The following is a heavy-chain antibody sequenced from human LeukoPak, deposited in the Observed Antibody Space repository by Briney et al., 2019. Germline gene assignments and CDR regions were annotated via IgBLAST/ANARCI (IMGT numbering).Heavy chain of an antibody. CDR2: INPNSGGT. CDR1: GYTFTSYY. D-gene: IGHD3-10*01. Sequence: GASVKVSCKASGYTFTSYYMHWVRQAPGQGLEWMGWINPNSGGTNYAQKFQGRVTMTRDTSISTAYMELSRLRSDDTAVYYCARDMVRGATFDYWGQGTLVTVSS. J-gene: IGHJ4*02. CDR3: ARDMVRGATFDY. V-gene: IGHV1-2*02.